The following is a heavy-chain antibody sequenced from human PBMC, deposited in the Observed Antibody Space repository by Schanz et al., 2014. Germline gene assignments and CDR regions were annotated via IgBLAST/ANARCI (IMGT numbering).Heavy chain of an antibody. CDR2: ISSVGISK. V-gene: IGHV3-48*03. CDR1: GFTFSNCD. J-gene: IGHJ6*02. CDR3: ARQRSYFYAMDV. Sequence: EVHLEESGGGLVQPGGSQRLSCAVSGFTFSNCDMTWVRQAPGKGLEWVSYISSVGISKYYADPVKGRFTISRDSAKNSLYLQMNSLRAEDTAVYYCARQRSYFYAMDVWGQGTTVTVSS.